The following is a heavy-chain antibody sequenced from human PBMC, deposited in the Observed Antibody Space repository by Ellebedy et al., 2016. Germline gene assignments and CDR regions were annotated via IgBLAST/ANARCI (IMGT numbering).Heavy chain of an antibody. Sequence: GESLKISXKGSGYSFTSYWIGWVRQIPGKGLEWMGRIDPSDSYTNYSPSFQGHVTISADKSISTAYLQWSSLKASDTAMYYCARQGGILPYYYYGMYGWGRGTTVTVSS. D-gene: IGHD3-3*02. CDR3: ARQGGILPYYYYGMYG. CDR2: IDPSDSYT. V-gene: IGHV5-10-1*01. J-gene: IGHJ6*02. CDR1: GYSFTSYW.